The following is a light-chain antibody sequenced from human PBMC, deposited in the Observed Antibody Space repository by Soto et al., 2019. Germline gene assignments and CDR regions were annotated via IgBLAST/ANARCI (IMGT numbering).Light chain of an antibody. Sequence: DIQMTQSPSSLSASVGDRVTITCRASQSISSYLNWYQQKPGKAPKLLIYAAFSLQSGVPSRFIGSRSGTDFTLTISSLQPEDFATYYCQQSYSTQLYTFGQGTKLEIK. J-gene: IGKJ2*01. CDR3: QQSYSTQLYT. V-gene: IGKV1-39*01. CDR1: QSISSY. CDR2: AAF.